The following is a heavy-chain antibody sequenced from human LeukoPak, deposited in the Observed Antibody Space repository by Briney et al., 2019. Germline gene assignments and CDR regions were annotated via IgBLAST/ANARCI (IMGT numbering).Heavy chain of an antibody. V-gene: IGHV3-74*01. Sequence: GGSLRLSCAASGFTFSSYWMHWVRQAPGKGLVWVSRINSDGSSTSYADSVKGRFTISRDNAKNTVYLQMNSLRAEDTAVYYCARDGPDAIPLDYWGQGTLVTVSS. CDR1: GFTFSSYW. CDR2: INSDGSST. J-gene: IGHJ4*02. D-gene: IGHD2-2*01. CDR3: ARDGPDAIPLDY.